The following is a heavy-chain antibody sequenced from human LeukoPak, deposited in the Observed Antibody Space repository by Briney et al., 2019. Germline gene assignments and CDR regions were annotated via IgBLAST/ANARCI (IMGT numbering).Heavy chain of an antibody. CDR3: ARAPPTTYQPSDY. D-gene: IGHD2-2*01. CDR1: GFTFSDDY. V-gene: IGHV3-11*01. Sequence: KTGGSLRLSCAASGFTFSDDYMSCIRQAPGKGLEWVSYISSSGSTIYYADSVKGRFTISRDNAKNSLYLQMNSLRAEDTAVYYCARAPPTTYQPSDYWGQGTLVTVSS. CDR2: ISSSGSTI. J-gene: IGHJ4*02.